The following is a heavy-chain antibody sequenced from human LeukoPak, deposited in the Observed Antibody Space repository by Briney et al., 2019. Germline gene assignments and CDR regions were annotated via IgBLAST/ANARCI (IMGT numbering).Heavy chain of an antibody. CDR3: ARHDYGGNSGDY. J-gene: IGHJ4*02. CDR2: IGTSSSII. CDR1: GFTFSSYS. Sequence: PGGSLRLSCAASGFTFSSYSMNWVRQAPGKGLEWVSYIGTSSSIIYYADSVKGRFTISRDSAKNSLYLQMNSLRDEDTAVYYCARHDYGGNSGDYWGQGTLVTLSS. D-gene: IGHD4-23*01. V-gene: IGHV3-48*02.